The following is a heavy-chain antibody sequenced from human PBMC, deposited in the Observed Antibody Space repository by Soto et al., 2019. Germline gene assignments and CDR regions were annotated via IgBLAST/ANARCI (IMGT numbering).Heavy chain of an antibody. CDR2: IWYDGSNK. J-gene: IGHJ4*02. CDR1: GFTFSSYG. Sequence: GGSLRLSCAASGFTFSSYGMHWVRQAPGKGLEWVAVIWYDGSNKYYADSVKGRFTISRDNSKNTLYLQMNSLRAEDTAVYYCARGRQAPYDSSSWYRDYYFDYWGQGTLVTVSS. D-gene: IGHD6-13*01. V-gene: IGHV3-33*01. CDR3: ARGRQAPYDSSSWYRDYYFDY.